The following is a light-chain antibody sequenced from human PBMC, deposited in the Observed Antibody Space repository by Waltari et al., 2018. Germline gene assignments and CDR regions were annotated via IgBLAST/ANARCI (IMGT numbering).Light chain of an antibody. V-gene: IGKV1-5*03. CDR1: QSINTW. Sequence: DIQMTQSPSTLSASVGDRVIITCRASQSINTWLAWYQQKPGKAPRVLIYRASSLETGVPSRFSGSGSGTEFTLTISGLQPDDFATYYCQQYNSYSTFGQGTRGEIK. J-gene: IGKJ1*01. CDR3: QQYNSYST. CDR2: RAS.